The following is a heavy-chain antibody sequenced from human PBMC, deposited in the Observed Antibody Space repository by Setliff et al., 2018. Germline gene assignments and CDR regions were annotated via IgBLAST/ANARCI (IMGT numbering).Heavy chain of an antibody. Sequence: SETLSLTCNVSGVSISSYYWSWIRQPPGKGLECIGYIQKSGSPNYNPSLMSRVTISVDTSRNQFSLKLRSVTAADTAVYYCARLSWDGLRYYGLDVWGQGATVTVSS. D-gene: IGHD3-10*01. V-gene: IGHV4-59*01. CDR3: ARLSWDGLRYYGLDV. CDR2: IQKSGSP. J-gene: IGHJ6*02. CDR1: GVSISSYY.